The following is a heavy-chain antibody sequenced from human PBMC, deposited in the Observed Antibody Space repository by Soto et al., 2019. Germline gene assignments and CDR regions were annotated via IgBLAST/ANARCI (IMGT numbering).Heavy chain of an antibody. J-gene: IGHJ4*02. D-gene: IGHD5-12*01. V-gene: IGHV2-5*01. Sequence: QITLKESGPTLVKPTQTLTLTCTFSGFSLSTSGMGVGWIRQPPGKALEWLAVIYCNDDKRYSPSMKRRLTVTNDTSKNQVVLTMTNMDPVDTATDYCAQFSGDDQFDYWGQGTLVSVSS. CDR2: IYCNDDK. CDR1: GFSLSTSGMG. CDR3: AQFSGDDQFDY.